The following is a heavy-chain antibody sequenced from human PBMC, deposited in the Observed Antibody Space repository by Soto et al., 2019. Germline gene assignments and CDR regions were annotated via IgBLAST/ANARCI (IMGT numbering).Heavy chain of an antibody. V-gene: IGHV1-46*01. D-gene: IGHD1-20*01. CDR2: IHPSGDT. J-gene: IGHJ4*02. CDR3: MTEYKGY. Sequence: ASVKVSCKASGYKFTTYFIHWVRQAPGQGLEWMGMIHPSGDTGYAQKFRGRVTMTIDTSTTTAYMELRNLTSEDTALYYCMTEYKGYWGQGTPVTVSS. CDR1: GYKFTTYF.